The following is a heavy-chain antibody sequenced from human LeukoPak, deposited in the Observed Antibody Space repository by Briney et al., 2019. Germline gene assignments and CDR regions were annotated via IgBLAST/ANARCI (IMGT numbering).Heavy chain of an antibody. V-gene: IGHV4-34*01. J-gene: IGHJ4*02. CDR3: ARVGIQLWLTFDY. CDR1: GGSFSGYY. D-gene: IGHD5-18*01. CDR2: INHSGST. Sequence: SETLSLTCAVYGGSFSGYYWSWIRQPPGKGLEWIGEINHSGSTNYNPALKSRVTISVDTSKNQFSLKLSSVTPAHTAVYYCARVGIQLWLTFDYWGQGTLVTVSS.